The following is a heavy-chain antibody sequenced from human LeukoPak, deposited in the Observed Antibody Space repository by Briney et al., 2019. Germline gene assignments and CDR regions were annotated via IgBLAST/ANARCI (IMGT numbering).Heavy chain of an antibody. CDR3: ARDRELELRSWYYYMDV. D-gene: IGHD1-7*01. CDR2: ISAYNGNT. J-gene: IGHJ6*03. V-gene: IGHV1-18*01. Sequence: VASVKVSCKASGYTFTSYGISWVRQAPGQGLEWMGWISAYNGNTNYAQKLQGRVTMTTDTSTSTAYMELRSLRSDDTAVYYCARDRELELRSWYYYMDVWGKGTTVTVSS. CDR1: GYTFTSYG.